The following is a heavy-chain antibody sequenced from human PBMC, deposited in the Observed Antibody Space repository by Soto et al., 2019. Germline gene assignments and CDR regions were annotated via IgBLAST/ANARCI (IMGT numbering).Heavy chain of an antibody. CDR2: ISYDGSNK. CDR3: AKDLNMVRGVSNWFDP. V-gene: IGHV3-30-3*01. J-gene: IGHJ5*02. D-gene: IGHD3-10*01. Sequence: GGSLRLSCAASGFTFSSFAMHWVRQAPGKGLERVALISYDGSNKYYADSVKGRFTISRDNSKNTLYLQMNSLRAEDTAVYYCAKDLNMVRGVSNWFDPWGQGTLVTVSS. CDR1: GFTFSSFA.